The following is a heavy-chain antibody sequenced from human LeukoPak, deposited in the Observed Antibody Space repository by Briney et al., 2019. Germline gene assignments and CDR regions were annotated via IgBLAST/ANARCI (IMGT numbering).Heavy chain of an antibody. CDR1: RSTFSRDA. V-gene: IGHV4-34*01. D-gene: IGHD3-3*01. Sequence: GSLRLSCATSRSTFSRDAMTWIRQPPGKGLEWIGEINHSGSTNYNPSLKSRVTISVDTSKNQFSLKLSSVTAADTAVYYCARGMGLSITIFGVVIGWFDPWGQGTLVTVSS. J-gene: IGHJ5*02. CDR2: INHSGST. CDR3: ARGMGLSITIFGVVIGWFDP.